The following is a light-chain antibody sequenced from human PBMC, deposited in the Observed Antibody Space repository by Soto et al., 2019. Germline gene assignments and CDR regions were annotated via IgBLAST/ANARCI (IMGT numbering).Light chain of an antibody. CDR1: SSDVGDYNY. CDR2: EVS. V-gene: IGLV2-8*01. Sequence: QSALTQPPSASGSPGQSVTISCTGTSSDVGDYNYVSWYQQHPGKAPKLMIYEVSKRPSGVPDRFSGSKSGNTASLTVSGLQAEDEAYYYCSSYAGSLYIFGTGTKLTVL. J-gene: IGLJ1*01. CDR3: SSYAGSLYI.